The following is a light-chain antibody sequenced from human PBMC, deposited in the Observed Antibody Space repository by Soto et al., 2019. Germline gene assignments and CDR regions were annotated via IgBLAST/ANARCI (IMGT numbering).Light chain of an antibody. CDR3: QQYGSSPWT. J-gene: IGKJ1*01. CDR1: QSVDSN. CDR2: GAS. V-gene: IGKV3-20*01. Sequence: EIVLTQSPGTLAVSPGERASLSCRASQSVDSNLAWYQQRPGQAPRLLIYGASTRATGIAGKFSGSGSGTEFTLTISRLEPEDFAVYYCQQYGSSPWTFGQGTKVDIK.